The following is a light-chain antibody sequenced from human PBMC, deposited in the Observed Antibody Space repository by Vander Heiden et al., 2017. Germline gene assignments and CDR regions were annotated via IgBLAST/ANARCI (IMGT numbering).Light chain of an antibody. CDR2: WAS. CDR3: QQYYSTPLT. CDR1: QRVLYSSNNKNY. Sequence: DIVMTQSPDSLAVSLGERATINCKSSQRVLYSSNNKNYLAWYQQKPGQPPKLLIYWASTRESGVPDRFSGSGSGTDFTLTISSLQAEDVAVYYCQQYYSTPLTFGPGTKVDIK. J-gene: IGKJ3*01. V-gene: IGKV4-1*01.